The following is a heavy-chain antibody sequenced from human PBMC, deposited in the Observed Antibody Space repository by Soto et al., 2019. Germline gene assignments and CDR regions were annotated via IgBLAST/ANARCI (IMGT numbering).Heavy chain of an antibody. CDR1: GYTFTTSA. V-gene: IGHV1-3*01. CDR2: INVGNGNA. Sequence: GASVKVSCKASGYTFTTSAIPWVHQAPGQRLEWMGWINVGNGNAKYSQKFQGRVTITRDTSASAAYMELGSLRSEDTAVYYCARDPYTSGWHHDAFDIWGQGTLVTVSS. CDR3: ARDPYTSGWHHDAFDI. D-gene: IGHD6-19*01. J-gene: IGHJ3*02.